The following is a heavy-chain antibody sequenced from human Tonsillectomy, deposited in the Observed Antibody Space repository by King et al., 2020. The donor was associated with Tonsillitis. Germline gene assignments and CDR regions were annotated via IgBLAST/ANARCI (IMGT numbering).Heavy chain of an antibody. J-gene: IGHJ4*02. D-gene: IGHD3-16*01. V-gene: IGHV3-33*08. CDR2: IWYDGSNK. CDR1: GFTFSSYG. CDR3: ARDCWGEEGGYFDY. Sequence: VQLVESGGGVVQPGRSLRLSCAASGFTFSSYGMHWVRQAPGKGLEWVAVIWYDGSNKYYADSVKGRFTISRDNSKNTLYLQMNSLRAEDTAVYYCARDCWGEEGGYFDYWGQGTLVTVSS.